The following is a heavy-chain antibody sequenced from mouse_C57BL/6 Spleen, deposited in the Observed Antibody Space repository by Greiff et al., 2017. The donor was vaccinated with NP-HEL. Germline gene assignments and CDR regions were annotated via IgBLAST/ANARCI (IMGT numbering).Heavy chain of an antibody. D-gene: IGHD1-1*01. CDR2: FYPGSGSI. J-gene: IGHJ2*01. CDR3: ARDEEVVGFDY. CDR1: GYTFTEYS. V-gene: IGHV1-62-2*01. Sequence: QVHVQQSGAELVKPGASVKLSCKASGYTFTEYSIHWVKQRPGQGLEWIGWFYPGSGSIKYNEKFKDKATLTADKSSSTAYMELSRLTSEDSAVYFCARDEEVVGFDYWGQGTTLTVSA.